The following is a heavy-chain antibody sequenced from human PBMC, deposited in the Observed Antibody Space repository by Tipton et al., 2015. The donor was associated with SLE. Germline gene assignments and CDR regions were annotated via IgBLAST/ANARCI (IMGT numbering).Heavy chain of an antibody. V-gene: IGHV5-51*01. Sequence: VQLVQSGAEVKKPGESLKISCKGSGYSFNSYWIGWVRQMPGKGLEWMGIIYPGDSDTRYSPSFQGQVTISADKSINTAYLQWSSLKASDTAMYYCARRIAAGRRYYYMDVWGKGTTVTVSS. D-gene: IGHD6-13*01. CDR2: IYPGDSDT. CDR3: ARRIAAGRRYYYMDV. CDR1: GYSFNSYW. J-gene: IGHJ6*03.